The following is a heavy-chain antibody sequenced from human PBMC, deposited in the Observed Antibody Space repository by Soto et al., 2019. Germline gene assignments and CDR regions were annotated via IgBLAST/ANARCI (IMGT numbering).Heavy chain of an antibody. J-gene: IGHJ4*02. CDR1: GGSISSDNW. Sequence: QVQLQESGPGLVRPSGTLSLTCAVSGGSISSDNWWGWVRQPPGKGLEWIGEIYHTGIPNYNPSRKSRVSMSVDKSKNQFSLRLTSVTAADTAVFYCARFGSPSLLLGELAPYYFDYWGQGILVTVSS. V-gene: IGHV4-4*02. CDR3: ARFGSPSLLLGELAPYYFDY. CDR2: IYHTGIP. D-gene: IGHD3-16*01.